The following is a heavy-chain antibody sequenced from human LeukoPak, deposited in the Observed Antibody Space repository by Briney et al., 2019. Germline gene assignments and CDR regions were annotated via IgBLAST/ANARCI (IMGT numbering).Heavy chain of an antibody. CDR1: GGSISSGGYY. D-gene: IGHD3-10*01. Sequence: SETLSLTCTVSGGSISSGGYYWSWIRQHPGKGLEWIGYIYYSGSTYYNPSLKSRVTISVDTSKNQFSLKLSSVTAADTAAYYCAARTFGEGQFDYWGQGTLVTVSS. V-gene: IGHV4-31*03. CDR3: AARTFGEGQFDY. J-gene: IGHJ4*02. CDR2: IYYSGST.